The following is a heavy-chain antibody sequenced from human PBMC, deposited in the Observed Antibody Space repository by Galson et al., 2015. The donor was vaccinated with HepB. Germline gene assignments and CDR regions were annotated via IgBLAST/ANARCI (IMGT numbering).Heavy chain of an antibody. D-gene: IGHD2-2*01. J-gene: IGHJ4*02. V-gene: IGHV3-23*01. CDR2: ISGGGDAT. CDR1: GFTFSNYG. CDR3: AKDYLVVPAAI. Sequence: SLRLSCAASGFTFSNYGMSWVRQAPGKGLEWVSAISGGGDATYYADSVKGRFTIARDNPKNSLYLQMNSLRADDTAVYYCAKDYLVVPAAIWGQGTLVTVSS.